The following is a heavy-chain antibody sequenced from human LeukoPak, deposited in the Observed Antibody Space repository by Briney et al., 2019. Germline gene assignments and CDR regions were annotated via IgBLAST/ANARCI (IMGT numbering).Heavy chain of an antibody. CDR2: IYYSGST. V-gene: IGHV4-31*03. D-gene: IGHD3-16*01. CDR1: GGSISSGGYY. J-gene: IGHJ4*02. CDR3: ARASGITPHFDY. Sequence: SETLSLTCTVSGGSISSGGYYWSWIRQHPGKGLEWIGYIYYSGSTYYNPSLKSRVTISVDTSKNQFSLKLSSVTAADTAVYYCARASGITPHFDYWGQGTLVTVSS.